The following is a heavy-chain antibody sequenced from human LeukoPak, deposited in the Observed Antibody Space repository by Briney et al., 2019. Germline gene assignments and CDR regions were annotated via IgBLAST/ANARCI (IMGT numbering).Heavy chain of an antibody. CDR3: ARGAPSYGFPSVAYYFDY. CDR2: ISGSGAST. J-gene: IGHJ4*02. D-gene: IGHD5-18*01. V-gene: IGHV3-23*01. CDR1: GFTFSGYA. Sequence: GGSLRLSCAASGFTFSGYAMNWVRQAPGKGLVWVSTISGSGASTYYADSVKGRFTISRDISKNTLYLQMNSLRAEDTAVYYCARGAPSYGFPSVAYYFDYWGQGTLVTVSS.